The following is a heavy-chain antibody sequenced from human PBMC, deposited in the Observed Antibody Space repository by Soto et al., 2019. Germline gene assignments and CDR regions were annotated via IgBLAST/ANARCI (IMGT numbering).Heavy chain of an antibody. D-gene: IGHD2-2*01. V-gene: IGHV4-34*01. Sequence: QVQLQQWGAGLLKPSETLSLTCAVYGGSFSGYYWSWIRQPPGKGLEWIGEINHSGSTNYNPSLKSRVTISVDTSKNQFSLKLSSVTAADTAVYYCARGPRRSSTGRGVRYYYYYYMDVWGKGTTVTVSS. J-gene: IGHJ6*03. CDR1: GGSFSGYY. CDR3: ARGPRRSSTGRGVRYYYYYYMDV. CDR2: INHSGST.